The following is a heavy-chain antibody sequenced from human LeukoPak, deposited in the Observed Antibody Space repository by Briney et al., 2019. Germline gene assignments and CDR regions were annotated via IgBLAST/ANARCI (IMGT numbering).Heavy chain of an antibody. V-gene: IGHV3-11*04. J-gene: IGHJ4*02. CDR2: ISSSGTKT. D-gene: IGHD4-17*01. CDR1: GFTFSDYY. CDR3: ARNGDSGGNVGFDY. Sequence: PGGSLRLSCAASGFTFSDYYMSWIRQAPGKGLEWVSYISSSGTKTYYADSVKGRFTISRDNAKNSLYLQMNSLRAEDTAVYYCARNGDSGGNVGFDYWGQGTLVTVSS.